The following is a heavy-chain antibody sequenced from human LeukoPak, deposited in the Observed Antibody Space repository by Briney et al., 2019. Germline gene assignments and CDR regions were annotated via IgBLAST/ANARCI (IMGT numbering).Heavy chain of an antibody. D-gene: IGHD3-9*01. Sequence: PSETLSLTCTVSGGSISSSSYYWGWIRQPPGRGLEWFGSIYYSGSTYYNPSLKSRVTISVDTSKNQFSLKLSSVTAADTAVYYCARSSFVLRYFDWSPDYWGQGTLVTVSS. J-gene: IGHJ4*02. V-gene: IGHV4-39*07. CDR2: IYYSGST. CDR3: ARSSFVLRYFDWSPDY. CDR1: GGSISSSSYY.